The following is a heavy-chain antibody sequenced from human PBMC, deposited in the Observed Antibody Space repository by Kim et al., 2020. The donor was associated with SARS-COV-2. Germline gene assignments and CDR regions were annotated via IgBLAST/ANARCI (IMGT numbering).Heavy chain of an antibody. D-gene: IGHD2-2*01. CDR2: SI. J-gene: IGHJ6*02. CDR3: AKDIVPAAQRYYGMDV. Sequence: SIGYADSVKGRFTLSRDNAKNALYLQMNSRGAEDTALYYCAKDIVPAAQRYYGMDVWGQGTTVTVSS. V-gene: IGHV3-9*01.